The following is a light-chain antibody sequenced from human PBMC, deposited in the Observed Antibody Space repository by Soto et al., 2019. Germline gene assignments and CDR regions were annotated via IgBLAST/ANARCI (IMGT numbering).Light chain of an antibody. CDR2: DGT. CDR1: SSDVGSYNL. Sequence: QSALTQPASVSGSPGQSITISCTGTSSDVGSYNLVSWYQQNPGKAPKLMIYDGTKRPSGVSDRFSGSESGNTASVTISGPQAEDEAEYDYCSYAHDTRSGTVVFGGGTKVTVL. CDR3: CSYAHDTRSGTVV. V-gene: IGLV2-23*01. J-gene: IGLJ2*01.